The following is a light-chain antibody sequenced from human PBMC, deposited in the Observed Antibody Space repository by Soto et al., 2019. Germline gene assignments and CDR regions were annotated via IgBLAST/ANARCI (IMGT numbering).Light chain of an antibody. V-gene: IGKV3-11*01. CDR2: DAS. CDR1: QPINNF. J-gene: IGKJ4*01. Sequence: EIVLTQSPATLSLSPGERATLSCRASQPINNFLAWYQQKPGQAPRLLIYDASTRAPGIPGRFSGSRSGTAFTLTNTRLEPDDFAVYHYQQRSTGPFGGGPKVDIK. CDR3: QQRSTGP.